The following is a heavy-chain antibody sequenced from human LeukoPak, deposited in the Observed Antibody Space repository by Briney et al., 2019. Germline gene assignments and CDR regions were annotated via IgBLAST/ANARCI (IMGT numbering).Heavy chain of an antibody. CDR1: GFSVSSNY. D-gene: IGHD6-13*01. CDR3: AKSSSWYNWFDL. J-gene: IGHJ5*02. Sequence: GSLRLSCAASGFSVSSNYMSWVRQAPGKGLEWVSIFYSGGSTYYADSVKGRFTISRDSSKNTLYLQMNSLRAEDTAVYYCAKSSSWYNWFDLWGQGTLVTVSS. V-gene: IGHV3-66*01. CDR2: FYSGGST.